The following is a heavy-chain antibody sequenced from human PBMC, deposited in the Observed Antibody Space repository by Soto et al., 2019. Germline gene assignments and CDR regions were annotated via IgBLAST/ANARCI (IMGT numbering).Heavy chain of an antibody. Sequence: EGQLVESGGGLVLPGGSLRLSCAASGFIFSTYTLNWVRQAPGKGLEWVSYISAGSDAIHYAYSVKGRFTVSRDNAKNSLLLQMNSLRDEDTAVYYCARLYTTSRVGAWFDPWGQGTLVTVSS. CDR3: ARLYTTSRVGAWFDP. CDR2: ISAGSDAI. CDR1: GFIFSTYT. D-gene: IGHD3-16*01. V-gene: IGHV3-48*02. J-gene: IGHJ5*02.